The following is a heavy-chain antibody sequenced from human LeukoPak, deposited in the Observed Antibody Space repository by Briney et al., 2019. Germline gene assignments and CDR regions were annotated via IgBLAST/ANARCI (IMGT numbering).Heavy chain of an antibody. CDR1: GFTFSSYA. J-gene: IGHJ4*02. Sequence: PGGSLRLSCSASGFTFSSYAMHWVRQAPGKGLEYVSAISSNGGSTYYADSVKGRFTISRDNSKNTLYLQMSSLRAEDTAVYYCVKGINSYGYVMGNYFDYWGQGTLVTVSS. D-gene: IGHD5-18*01. CDR2: ISSNGGST. CDR3: VKGINSYGYVMGNYFDY. V-gene: IGHV3-64D*06.